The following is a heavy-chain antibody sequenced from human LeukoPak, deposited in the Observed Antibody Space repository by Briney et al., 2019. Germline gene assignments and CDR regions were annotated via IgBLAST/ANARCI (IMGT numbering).Heavy chain of an antibody. CDR2: IIPILDIA. CDR3: ARVSPQDYSGHSDY. J-gene: IGHJ4*02. Sequence: GASVKVSCKASGGTFSSYAISWVRQAPGQGLEWMGRIIPILDIANYAQKFQGRVTITADKSTNTAYMELSSPRSEDTAVYYCARVSPQDYSGHSDYWGQGTLVTVSS. D-gene: IGHD4-11*01. CDR1: GGTFSSYA. V-gene: IGHV1-69*04.